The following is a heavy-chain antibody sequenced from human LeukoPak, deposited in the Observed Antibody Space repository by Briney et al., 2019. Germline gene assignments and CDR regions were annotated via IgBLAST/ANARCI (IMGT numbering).Heavy chain of an antibody. Sequence: GESLKISCEGSGYSFNNNWIAWVRQVPGKGLEWLRIIQPGGSDTRYSPSFQGQVTMSADKSITTAYLQWSSLKASDTAIYYCARRGGYCSGGSCELDYWGQGTLVTVSS. J-gene: IGHJ4*02. CDR2: IQPGGSDT. CDR3: ARRGGYCSGGSCELDY. V-gene: IGHV5-51*01. D-gene: IGHD2-15*01. CDR1: GYSFNNNW.